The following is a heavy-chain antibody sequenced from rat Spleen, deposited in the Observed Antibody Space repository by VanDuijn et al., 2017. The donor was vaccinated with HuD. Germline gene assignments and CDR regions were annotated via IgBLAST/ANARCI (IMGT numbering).Heavy chain of an antibody. Sequence: EVQLVESGGGLVQPGRSLKLSCAASGFTFSDYNMAWVRQAPMKGLEWVATIIYDGGRTSYRDDVKGRFTVSRDNAKSTLYLKMDSQRSEDTATYYCVSHGARISRFAYWCHGTLVTVSS. J-gene: IGHJ3*01. CDR3: VSHGARISRFAY. D-gene: IGHD2-7*01. CDR1: GFTFSDYN. CDR2: IIYDGGRT. V-gene: IGHV5S10*01.